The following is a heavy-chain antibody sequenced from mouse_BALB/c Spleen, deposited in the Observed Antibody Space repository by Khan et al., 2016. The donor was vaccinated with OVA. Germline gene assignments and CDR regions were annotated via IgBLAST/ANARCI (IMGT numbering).Heavy chain of an antibody. J-gene: IGHJ2*01. CDR2: INPTSGYT. CDR1: GYTFSSYW. Sequence: QVRLQQSGAELAKPGASVKMSCKTSGYTFSSYWMHWVKQRPGQGLEWIGYINPTSGYTEYNEKFKDQATLSADKSSSTAYMQLNSLTSEDSAVYYCARDGIDYWGQGTTLTVSS. CDR3: ARDGIDY. D-gene: IGHD2-3*01. V-gene: IGHV1-7*01.